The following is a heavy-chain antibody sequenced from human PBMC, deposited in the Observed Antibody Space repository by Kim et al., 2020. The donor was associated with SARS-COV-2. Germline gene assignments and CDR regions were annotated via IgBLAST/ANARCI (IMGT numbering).Heavy chain of an antibody. Sequence: GGSLRLSCAASGFTFSNAWMSWVRQAPGKGLEWVGRIKSKTDGGTTDYAAPVKGRFTISRDDSKNTLYLQMNSLKTEDTAVYYCTTVPTEYYYDSSGEWDYWGQGTLVTVSS. D-gene: IGHD3-22*01. CDR1: GFTFSNAW. V-gene: IGHV3-15*01. CDR2: IKSKTDGGTT. CDR3: TTVPTEYYYDSSGEWDY. J-gene: IGHJ4*02.